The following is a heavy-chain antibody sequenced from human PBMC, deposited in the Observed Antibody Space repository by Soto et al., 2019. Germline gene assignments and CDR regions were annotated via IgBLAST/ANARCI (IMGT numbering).Heavy chain of an antibody. CDR2: VNSDGTIT. J-gene: IGHJ5*02. CDR3: TRDQAYSSAA. V-gene: IGHV3-74*01. D-gene: IGHD2-21*01. Sequence: EVQLVESGGGLVQPGGSLRLSCAASGFDFSNAWMHWVRQAPGKGLVWVSHVNSDGTITTYANSVKGRFTISRDNAKNTLYLQMNSLRVEDSAVYYCTRDQAYSSAAWGQGTPVTVSS. CDR1: GFDFSNAW.